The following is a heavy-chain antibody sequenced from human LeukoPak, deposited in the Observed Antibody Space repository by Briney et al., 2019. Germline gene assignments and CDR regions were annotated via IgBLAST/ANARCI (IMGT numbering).Heavy chain of an antibody. CDR2: ISGSGISI. V-gene: IGHV3-48*03. CDR1: GFVFSNHE. Sequence: GSLRLSCAASGFVFSNHEMTWVRQAPGEGLEWVSDISGSGISIYYADSVKGRFTISRDDSKNTLYLQMNSLRADDTAVYYCAKDLGRYRNNFFDYWGQGNLVTVSS. D-gene: IGHD1-26*01. J-gene: IGHJ4*02. CDR3: AKDLGRYRNNFFDY.